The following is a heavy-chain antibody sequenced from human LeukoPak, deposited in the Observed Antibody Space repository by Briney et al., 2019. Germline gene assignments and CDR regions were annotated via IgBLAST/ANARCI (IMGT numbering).Heavy chain of an antibody. V-gene: IGHV3-48*04. CDR3: AMSSSGWYPL. J-gene: IGHJ4*02. CDR2: ISSSSSTI. CDR1: GFTFSSYS. Sequence: GGSLRLSCAASGFTFSSYSMIWVRQAPGKGLECVSYISSSSSTIYYTDSVKGRFTISRDNAKNSLYLQMNSLRAEDTAVYYCAMSSSGWYPLWGQGTLVTVSS. D-gene: IGHD6-19*01.